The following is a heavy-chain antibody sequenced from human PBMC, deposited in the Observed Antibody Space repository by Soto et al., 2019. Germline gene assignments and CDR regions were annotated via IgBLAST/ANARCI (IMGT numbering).Heavy chain of an antibody. Sequence: ASVKVSCKASGYTFTSYGISWVRQAPGQGLEWMGWISAYNGNTNYAQKLQGRVTMTTDTSTSTAYMELRSLRSDGTAVYYCARAYYDILTHVPRAPFDPWGQGTLVTVSS. J-gene: IGHJ5*02. V-gene: IGHV1-18*04. CDR2: ISAYNGNT. D-gene: IGHD3-9*01. CDR3: ARAYYDILTHVPRAPFDP. CDR1: GYTFTSYG.